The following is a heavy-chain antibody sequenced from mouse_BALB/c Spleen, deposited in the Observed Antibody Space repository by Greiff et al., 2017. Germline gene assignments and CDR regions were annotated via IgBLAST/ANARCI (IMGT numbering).Heavy chain of an antibody. Sequence: EVQLQQPGPELVKPGASVKMSCKASGYTFTSYVMHWVKQKPGQGLEWIGYINPYNDGTKYNEKFKGKATLTSDKSSSTAYMELSSLTSEDSAVYYCARWGYYGSSYFDYWGQGTTLTVSS. CDR2: INPYNDGT. CDR3: ARWGYYGSSYFDY. V-gene: IGHV1-14*01. CDR1: GYTFTSYV. J-gene: IGHJ2*01. D-gene: IGHD1-1*01.